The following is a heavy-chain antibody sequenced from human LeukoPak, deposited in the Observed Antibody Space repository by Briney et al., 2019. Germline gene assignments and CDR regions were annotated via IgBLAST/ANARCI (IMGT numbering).Heavy chain of an antibody. CDR3: AREGRGYSYGY. Sequence: ASVKVSCKASGYTFTGYYMHWVRQAPGQGLEWMGIINPSGGSTSYAQKFQGRVTMTRDTSTNTVYMELSSLRSEDTAVYYCAREGRGYSYGYWGQGTLVTVSS. V-gene: IGHV1-46*01. CDR2: INPSGGST. J-gene: IGHJ4*02. D-gene: IGHD5-18*01. CDR1: GYTFTGYY.